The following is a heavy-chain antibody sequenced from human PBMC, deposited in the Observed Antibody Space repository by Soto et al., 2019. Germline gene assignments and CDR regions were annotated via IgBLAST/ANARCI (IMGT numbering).Heavy chain of an antibody. D-gene: IGHD4-17*01. J-gene: IGHJ4*02. CDR3: TKNSAYALDY. Sequence: NPSETLSLTCGVSSGSVSKDNWWSWVRQSPGKGLEWIGEVHYYGGTNYNPSLESRATISVDTSRNEFSLRLTSVTAADTAMYYCTKNSAYALDYWGQGILVTVS. CDR2: VHYYGGT. V-gene: IGHV4-4*02. CDR1: SGSVSKDNW.